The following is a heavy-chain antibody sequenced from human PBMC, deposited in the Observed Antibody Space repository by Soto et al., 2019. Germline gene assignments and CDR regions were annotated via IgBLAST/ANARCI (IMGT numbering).Heavy chain of an antibody. J-gene: IGHJ6*03. CDR1: GYTFTSYD. Sequence: GASVKVSCKASGYTFTSYDINWVRQATGQGLEWMGWMNPNSGNTGYAQKFQGRVTMTRNTSISTAYMELSSLRSEGTAVYYCARGGTPIFGVVPYYYYMDVWGKGTTVTVSS. CDR2: MNPNSGNT. V-gene: IGHV1-8*01. D-gene: IGHD3-3*01. CDR3: ARGGTPIFGVVPYYYYMDV.